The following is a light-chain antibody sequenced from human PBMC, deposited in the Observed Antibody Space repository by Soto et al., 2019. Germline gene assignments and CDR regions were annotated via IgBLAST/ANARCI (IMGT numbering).Light chain of an antibody. CDR3: QQYDNSPLT. CDR1: QSISGSY. J-gene: IGKJ4*01. V-gene: IGKV3-20*01. CDR2: GVS. Sequence: EMVVTQSPGTLSLSPGERATLSCTASQSISGSYLAWYQQKPGQAPRVVIYGVSRRATGIPDRFSGSGSGTDFTLTISRLEPEDFAVYYCQQYDNSPLTFGGGTKVDIK.